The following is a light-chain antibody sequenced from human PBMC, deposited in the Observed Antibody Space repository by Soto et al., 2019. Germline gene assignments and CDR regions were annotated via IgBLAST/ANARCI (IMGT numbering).Light chain of an antibody. V-gene: IGKV3-15*01. CDR1: QSVSSN. Sequence: EIVMTQSPATLSVSPGERATLSCRPSQSVSSNLAWYQQKPGQTPKLLIYVASTRANGIPARFSGSGSGTEFTLTISSLQSEDFAVYYCQQYNVWPLTFGGGTKVEFK. J-gene: IGKJ4*02. CDR2: VAS. CDR3: QQYNVWPLT.